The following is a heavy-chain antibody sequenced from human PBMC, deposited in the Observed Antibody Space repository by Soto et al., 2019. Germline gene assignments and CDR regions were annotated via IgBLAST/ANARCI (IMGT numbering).Heavy chain of an antibody. D-gene: IGHD2-2*01. V-gene: IGHV4-30-2*01. Sequence: QLQLQESGSGLVKPSQTLSLTCAVSGGSISSGGYSWSWIRQPPGKGLEWIGYIYHSGSTYYNPSLKSXXTXSXXRSKNQFSLKLSSVTAADTAVYYCARGYVKGAFDIWGQGTMVTVSS. CDR3: ARGYVKGAFDI. CDR2: IYHSGST. J-gene: IGHJ3*02. CDR1: GGSISSGGYS.